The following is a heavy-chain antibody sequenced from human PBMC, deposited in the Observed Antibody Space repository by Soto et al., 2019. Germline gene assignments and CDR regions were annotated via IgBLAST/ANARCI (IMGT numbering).Heavy chain of an antibody. CDR2: ISSSGSTI. Sequence: GGSLRLSCAASGFTVSDYYMSWIRQAPGKGLEWVSYISSSGSTIYYADSVRARFTISRDNAKNSLYLQMNSLRAEDTAVYYCAREGTEGNYDILTGYYRPYYYYMDVWGKGTTVTVSS. CDR1: GFTVSDYY. CDR3: AREGTEGNYDILTGYYRPYYYYMDV. J-gene: IGHJ6*03. D-gene: IGHD3-9*01. V-gene: IGHV3-11*01.